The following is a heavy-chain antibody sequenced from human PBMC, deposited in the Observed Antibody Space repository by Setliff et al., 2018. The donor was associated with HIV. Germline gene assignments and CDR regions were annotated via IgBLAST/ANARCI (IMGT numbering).Heavy chain of an antibody. D-gene: IGHD2-15*01. CDR2: IYYSGST. J-gene: IGHJ6*03. CDR3: AREGGVDLPTMDV. CDR1: GDSIGSSSYY. Sequence: SETLSLTCTVSGDSIGSSSYYWAWIRQPPGKGLEWIGYIYYSGSTSYNPSLKSRVTISVDTSKKQFSLKLRSVTAADTAVYYCAREGGVDLPTMDVWGKGTTVTVSS. V-gene: IGHV4-61*01.